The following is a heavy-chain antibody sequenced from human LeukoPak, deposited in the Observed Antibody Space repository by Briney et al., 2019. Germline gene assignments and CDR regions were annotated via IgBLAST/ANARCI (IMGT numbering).Heavy chain of an antibody. CDR2: ISGRGGST. CDR3: ARTGSGWYGYMGYYYYYYMDV. Sequence: PGGSLRLSCAASGFTFSSYAMSWVRQAPGKGLERVSGISGRGGSTYYADSVKGRFTISRDNAKNSLYLQMNSLRAEDTAVYYCARTGSGWYGYMGYYYYYYMDVWGKGTTVTISS. CDR1: GFTFSSYA. J-gene: IGHJ6*03. V-gene: IGHV3-23*01. D-gene: IGHD6-19*01.